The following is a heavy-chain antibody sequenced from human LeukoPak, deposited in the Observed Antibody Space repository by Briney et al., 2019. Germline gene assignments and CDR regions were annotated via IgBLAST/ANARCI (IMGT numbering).Heavy chain of an antibody. CDR2: INHSGST. CDR1: GGSISSSSYY. Sequence: SETLSLTCTVSGGSISSSSYYWSWIRQPPGKGLEWIGEINHSGSTNYNPSLKSRVTISVDTSKNQFSLKLSSVTAADTAVYYCARLPNLYYYDSSGYYSPRGAFDIWGQGTMVTVSS. CDR3: ARLPNLYYYDSSGYYSPRGAFDI. V-gene: IGHV4-39*07. D-gene: IGHD3-22*01. J-gene: IGHJ3*02.